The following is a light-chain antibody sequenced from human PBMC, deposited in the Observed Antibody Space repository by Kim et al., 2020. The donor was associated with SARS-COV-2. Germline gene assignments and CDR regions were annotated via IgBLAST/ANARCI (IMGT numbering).Light chain of an antibody. Sequence: AFVGDRITITCRASRGSTNDLGWYQQKPGEAPKRLIYATSMLQSGVPSRFSGSGFGTEFTLTISSLQPEDVATYYCLQHNNYPHTFGGGTKVDIK. V-gene: IGKV1-17*01. CDR2: ATS. J-gene: IGKJ4*01. CDR3: LQHNNYPHT. CDR1: RGSTND.